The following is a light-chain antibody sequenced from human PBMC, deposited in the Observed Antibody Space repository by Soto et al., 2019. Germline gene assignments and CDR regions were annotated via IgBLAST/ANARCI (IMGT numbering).Light chain of an antibody. CDR1: QSVSSY. CDR2: DAS. J-gene: IGKJ5*01. CDR3: QQRSNWPIT. Sequence: YTGSLRLTTRERARLSCRASQSVSSYLAWYQQKPGQAPWLLIYDASNRATGIPARFSGSGSGTDFTLTISSLEPEDFAVYHCQQRSNWPITTGQDSRPAI. V-gene: IGKV3-11*01.